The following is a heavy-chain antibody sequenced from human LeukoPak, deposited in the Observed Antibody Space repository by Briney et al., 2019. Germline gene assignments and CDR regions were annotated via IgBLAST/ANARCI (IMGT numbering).Heavy chain of an antibody. J-gene: IGHJ6*02. V-gene: IGHV3-7*03. CDR1: GFTFSNYA. Sequence: GGSLRLSCAASGFTFSNYAMSWVRQAPGKGLEWVANIKQDGSEKYYVDSVKGRFTISRDNAKNSLYLQMNSLRAEDTAVYYCARDPSFDYYYYGMDVWGQGTTVTVSS. CDR2: IKQDGSEK. CDR3: ARDPSFDYYYYGMDV. D-gene: IGHD3-16*01.